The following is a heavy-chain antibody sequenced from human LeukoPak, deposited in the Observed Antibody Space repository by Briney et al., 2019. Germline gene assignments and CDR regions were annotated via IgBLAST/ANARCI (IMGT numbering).Heavy chain of an antibody. Sequence: GRSLRLSCAVSGFTFSSNGVHWVRQAPGKGLEWVAVISYDGSKKYYADSVKGRFTISRDNSKNTLYLQMNSLRAEDTAVYYCAKGAFSGSPYYFDYWGQGTLVTVSS. J-gene: IGHJ4*02. D-gene: IGHD1-26*01. V-gene: IGHV3-30*18. CDR1: GFTFSSNG. CDR3: AKGAFSGSPYYFDY. CDR2: ISYDGSKK.